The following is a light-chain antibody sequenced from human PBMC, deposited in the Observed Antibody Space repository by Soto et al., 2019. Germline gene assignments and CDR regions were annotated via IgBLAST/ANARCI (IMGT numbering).Light chain of an antibody. V-gene: IGKV3-20*01. Sequence: EIVLTQSPGTLPLSPGERATLSCRANQSVRNNYLAWNQQKPGQAPRLLIYGASSRATGIPDRFSGSGSGTDFALTISRLEPEYVAVYYCQQYGSSPLTFGGGTKVESK. CDR3: QQYGSSPLT. CDR2: GAS. CDR1: QSVRNNY. J-gene: IGKJ4*01.